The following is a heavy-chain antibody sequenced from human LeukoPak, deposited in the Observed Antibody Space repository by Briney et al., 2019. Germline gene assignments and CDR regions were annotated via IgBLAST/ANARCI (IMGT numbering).Heavy chain of an antibody. CDR1: GGSISSYY. J-gene: IGHJ6*02. Sequence: PSETLSLTCTVSGGSISSYYWSWIRQPPGKGLEWIGYIYYSGSTNYNPSLKSRVTISVDTSQNQFSLKLSSVTAADTAVYYCARLAPNYYYYGMDVWGQGTAVTVSS. CDR3: ARLAPNYYYYGMDV. V-gene: IGHV4-59*01. CDR2: IYYSGST.